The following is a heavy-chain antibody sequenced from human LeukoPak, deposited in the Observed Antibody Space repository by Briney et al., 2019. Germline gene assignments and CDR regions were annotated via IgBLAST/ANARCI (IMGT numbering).Heavy chain of an antibody. CDR1: GFTFGSYS. D-gene: IGHD5-12*01. J-gene: IGHJ4*02. Sequence: GGSLRLSCAASGFTFGSYSMNWVRQAPGKGLEWVSSISSSSSYIYYADSVKGRFTISRDNAYNSLYLQMNSLRAEDTAVYYCARDRSLVTILTYYYFDYWGQGTLVTVSS. CDR2: ISSSSSYI. CDR3: ARDRSLVTILTYYYFDY. V-gene: IGHV3-21*01.